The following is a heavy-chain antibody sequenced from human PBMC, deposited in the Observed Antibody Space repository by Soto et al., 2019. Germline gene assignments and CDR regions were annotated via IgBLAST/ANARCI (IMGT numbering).Heavy chain of an antibody. CDR1: GYTLTELS. V-gene: IGHV1-24*01. CDR3: ATCEGVGATYYYYGMDV. J-gene: IGHJ6*02. Sequence: SVKVSCKVSGYTLTELSMHWVLQAPGKGLEWMGGFDPEDGETIYAQKFQGRVTMTEDTSTDTAYMELSSLRSEDTAVYYCATCEGVGATYYYYGMDVWGQGTTVTVSS. D-gene: IGHD1-26*01. CDR2: FDPEDGET.